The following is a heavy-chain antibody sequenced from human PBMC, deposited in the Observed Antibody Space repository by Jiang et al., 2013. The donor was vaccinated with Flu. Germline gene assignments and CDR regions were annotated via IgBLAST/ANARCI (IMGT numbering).Heavy chain of an antibody. CDR3: ARDDSGSYLGLVSDDAFDI. CDR1: GYTFTSYG. V-gene: IGHV1-18*01. Sequence: GAEVKKPGASVKVSCKASGYTFTSYGISWVRQAPGQGLEWMGWISAYNGNTNYAQKLQGRVTMTTDTSTSTAYMELRSLRSDDTAVYYCARDDSGSYLGLVSDDAFDIWGQGTMVTVSS. D-gene: IGHD1-26*01. CDR2: ISAYNGNT. J-gene: IGHJ3*02.